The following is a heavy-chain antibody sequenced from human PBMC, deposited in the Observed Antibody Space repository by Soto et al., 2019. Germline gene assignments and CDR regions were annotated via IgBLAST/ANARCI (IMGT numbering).Heavy chain of an antibody. J-gene: IGHJ6*02. V-gene: IGHV1-18*01. D-gene: IGHD2-2*01. CDR3: ARDLRWDIVVVPAPYYYYGMDV. CDR2: ISAYNGNT. Sequence: QVQLVQSGAEVKKPGASVKVSCKASGYTFTSYGISWVRQAPGQGLEWMGWISAYNGNTNYAQKLQGRVTMTTDTSTSTAYMELRSLRSDDTAVYYCARDLRWDIVVVPAPYYYYGMDVWGQGTTVTVS. CDR1: GYTFTSYG.